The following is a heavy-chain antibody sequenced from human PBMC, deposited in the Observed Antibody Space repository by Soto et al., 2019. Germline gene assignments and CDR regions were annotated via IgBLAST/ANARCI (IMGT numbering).Heavy chain of an antibody. Sequence: PSETLSLTCTVSGGSISSGGYYWSWIRQHPGKGLEWIGYIYYSGSTYYNPSLKSRVTISVDTSKNQFSLKLSSVTAADTAVYYCANDRIPITIFGARTPRNTGFDYWGQGTLVTVSS. D-gene: IGHD3-3*01. CDR2: IYYSGST. J-gene: IGHJ4*02. CDR1: GGSISSGGYY. CDR3: ANDRIPITIFGARTPRNTGFDY. V-gene: IGHV4-31*03.